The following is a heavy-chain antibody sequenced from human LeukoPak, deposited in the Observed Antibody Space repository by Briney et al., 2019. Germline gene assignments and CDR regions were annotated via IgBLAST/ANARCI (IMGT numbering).Heavy chain of an antibody. Sequence: PSETLFLTCAVYGGSFSGYYWSWIRQPPGKGLEWIGEINHSGSTNYNPSLKNRVTISVDTSKNQFSLKLSSVTAADTAVYYCARENGSGSYQGHFDYWGQGTLVTVSS. J-gene: IGHJ4*02. CDR3: ARENGSGSYQGHFDY. V-gene: IGHV4-34*01. CDR2: INHSGST. D-gene: IGHD3-10*01. CDR1: GGSFSGYY.